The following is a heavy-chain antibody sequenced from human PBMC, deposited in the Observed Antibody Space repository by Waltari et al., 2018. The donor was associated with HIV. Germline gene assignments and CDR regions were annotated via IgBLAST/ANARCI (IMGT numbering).Heavy chain of an antibody. V-gene: IGHV3-48*03. D-gene: IGHD3-10*01. CDR2: ISSSGSTI. CDR1: GFTFSSYE. Sequence: EVQLMESGGGLVQPGGSLRLPFAASGFTFSSYEMNWVRQAPGKGLEWVSYISSSGSTIYYADSVKGRFTISRDNAKNSLYLQMNSLRAEDTAVYYCARDWGSGSYRWGQGTLVTVSS. J-gene: IGHJ4*02. CDR3: ARDWGSGSYR.